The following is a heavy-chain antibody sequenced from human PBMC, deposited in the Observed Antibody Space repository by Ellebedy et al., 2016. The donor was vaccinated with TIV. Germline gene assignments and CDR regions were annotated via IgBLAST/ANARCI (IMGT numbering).Heavy chain of an antibody. J-gene: IGHJ4*02. CDR2: IWYDGRNE. Sequence: GESLKISCVVSGFTFSSYGMHWVRQAPGKGLEWVAVIWYDGRNEYYADSVKGRFTISRDNSKNTLHLQMNSLRVKDTAVYDCARAVGTSGTGAPYWGQGTLVSVSS. D-gene: IGHD3-10*01. CDR1: GFTFSSYG. CDR3: ARAVGTSGTGAPY. V-gene: IGHV3-33*08.